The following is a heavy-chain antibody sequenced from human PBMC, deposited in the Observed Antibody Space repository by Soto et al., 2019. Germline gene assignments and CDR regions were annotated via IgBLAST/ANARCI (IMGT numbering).Heavy chain of an antibody. J-gene: IGHJ6*02. CDR3: ARDRGSSSGYSYCGTDV. D-gene: IGHD6-6*01. Sequence: PSETLSLTCAVSGGSISSSNWWSWVRQPPGKGLEWIGEIYHSGSTNYNPSLKSRVTISVDKSKNQFSLKLSSVTAADTAVYYCARDRGSSSGYSYCGTDVWGQGPTVTVSS. CDR2: IYHSGST. V-gene: IGHV4-4*02. CDR1: GGSISSSNW.